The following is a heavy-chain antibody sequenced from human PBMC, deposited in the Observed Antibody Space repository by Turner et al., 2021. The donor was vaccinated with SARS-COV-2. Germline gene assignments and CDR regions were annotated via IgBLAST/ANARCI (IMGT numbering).Heavy chain of an antibody. CDR3: TRSRDYYGSGTYYNYDY. CDR2: INSGSSYI. D-gene: IGHD3-10*01. V-gene: IGHV3-21*02. Sequence: VQLVESGGGLVKPGGSLSLSCAASGFPFSSYSMNWVRKAPEKGLEWVASINSGSSYIYYADSLKGRVTISRDNTKRSLFLQMNSLRVEDTAVYYCTRSRDYYGSGTYYNYDYWGQGTLVTVSS. CDR1: GFPFSSYS. J-gene: IGHJ4*02.